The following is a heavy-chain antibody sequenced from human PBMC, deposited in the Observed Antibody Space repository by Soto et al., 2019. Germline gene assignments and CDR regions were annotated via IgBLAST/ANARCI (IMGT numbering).Heavy chain of an antibody. J-gene: IGHJ6*02. CDR2: IWYDGSNK. CDR1: GFTFSSYG. D-gene: IGHD6-13*01. V-gene: IGHV3-33*01. CDR3: ARLLDSSSWYDGMDV. Sequence: GGSLRLSCAASGFTFSSYGMHWVRQAPGKGLEWVAVIWYDGSNKYYADSVKGRFTISRDNSKNTLYLQMNSLRAEDTAVYYCARLLDSSSWYDGMDVWGQGTTVTVSS.